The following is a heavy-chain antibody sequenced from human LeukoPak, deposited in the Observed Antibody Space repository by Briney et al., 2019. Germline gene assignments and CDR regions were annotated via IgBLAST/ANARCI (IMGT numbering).Heavy chain of an antibody. CDR2: ISDDGSNK. J-gene: IGHJ3*01. V-gene: IGHV3-30*03. Sequence: GGSLRLSCEASGFTFSTYGMHWVRQAPGKGLEWVALISDDGSNKYYTNSVKGRFTISRDNSKNTLYLQMNSLRAEDTAVYYCATRTSGAFDFWGQGTMVIVS. CDR3: ATRTSGAFDF. CDR1: GFTFSTYG.